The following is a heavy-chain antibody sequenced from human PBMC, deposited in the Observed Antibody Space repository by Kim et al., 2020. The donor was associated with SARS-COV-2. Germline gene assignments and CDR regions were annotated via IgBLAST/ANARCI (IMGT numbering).Heavy chain of an antibody. V-gene: IGHV5-51*01. CDR3: ARLQGSVSLGFPIDY. J-gene: IGHJ4*02. CDR2: IYPGDSDT. Sequence: GESLKISCKGSGYTFTSHWIAWVRQMPGKGLECMGIIYPGDSDTRYSPSFQGQVSISADKSSSTAYLQWSRLKASDTAMYYCARLQGSVSLGFPIDYWGQGTLVTVSA. CDR1: GYTFTSHW. D-gene: IGHD3-10*01.